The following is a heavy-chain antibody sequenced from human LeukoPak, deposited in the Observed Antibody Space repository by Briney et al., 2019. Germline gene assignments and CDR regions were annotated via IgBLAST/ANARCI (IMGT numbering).Heavy chain of an antibody. Sequence: GGSLRLSCAASGFTFSSYWMSWVRQAPGKGLEWVANINQDGSEKYYVDSVKGRFTISRDNAKNSLYLQMNSLRAEDTAVYYCARVTPLTRYCSSTSCYGLDYWGQGTLVTVSS. CDR1: GFTFSSYW. CDR2: INQDGSEK. CDR3: ARVTPLTRYCSSTSCYGLDY. D-gene: IGHD2-2*01. V-gene: IGHV3-7*01. J-gene: IGHJ4*02.